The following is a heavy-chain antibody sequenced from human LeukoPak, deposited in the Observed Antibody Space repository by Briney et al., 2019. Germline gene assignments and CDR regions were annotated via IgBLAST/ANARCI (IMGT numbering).Heavy chain of an antibody. CDR2: IYYSGST. V-gene: IGHV4-59*01. D-gene: IGHD4/OR15-4a*01. Sequence: SETLSLTCTVSGGSISSYYWSWIRQPPGKGLEWIGYIYYSGSTNYNPSLKSRVTISVDTSKNQFSLKLSSVTAADTAVYYCARESAKYSPFYHWGQGTLVTVSS. CDR3: ARESAKYSPFYH. J-gene: IGHJ4*02. CDR1: GGSISSYY.